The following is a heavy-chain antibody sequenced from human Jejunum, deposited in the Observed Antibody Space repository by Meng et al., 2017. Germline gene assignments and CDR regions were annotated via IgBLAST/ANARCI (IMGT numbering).Heavy chain of an antibody. Sequence: GSLRLSCTVSGGSNRGSYWSWIRQPAGKGLEWIGRIFSTTGSANYNPSLKSRATMSVDTSKNQFSLNLTSVTAADTAVYFCVRVLSSGWLFDPWGQGTLVTVSS. D-gene: IGHD6-19*01. CDR3: VRVLSSGWLFDP. J-gene: IGHJ5*02. CDR2: IFSTTGSA. V-gene: IGHV4-4*07. CDR1: GGSNRGSY.